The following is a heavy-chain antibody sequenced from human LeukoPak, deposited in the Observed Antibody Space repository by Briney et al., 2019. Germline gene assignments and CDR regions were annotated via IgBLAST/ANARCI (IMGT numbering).Heavy chain of an antibody. D-gene: IGHD5-18*01. J-gene: IGHJ4*02. V-gene: IGHV3-30*02. Sequence: PGGTLSLSCAASGFTFSTNGMHWVRQAPGRGLDWVAFIWYDGTNKYYADSVKGRFIISRDNSKNTLYLQMNSLRLEDTAVYFCAKSYSYGYDYWGQGTLVSVSS. CDR3: AKSYSYGYDY. CDR1: GFTFSTNG. CDR2: IWYDGTNK.